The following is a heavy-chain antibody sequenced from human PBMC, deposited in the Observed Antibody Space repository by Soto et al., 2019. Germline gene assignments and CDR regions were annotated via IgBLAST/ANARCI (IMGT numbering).Heavy chain of an antibody. CDR3: ARGGSLYWYFDL. CDR1: GYTFTSYA. CDR2: INAGNGNT. J-gene: IGHJ2*01. D-gene: IGHD1-26*01. Sequence: VQLVRSGAEVKKPGASVKVSCKASGYTFTSYAMHWVRQAPGQRLEWMGWINAGNGNTKYSQKFQGRVTITRDTSASTAYMELSSLRSEDTAVYYCARGGSLYWYFDLWGRGTLVTVSS. V-gene: IGHV1-3*01.